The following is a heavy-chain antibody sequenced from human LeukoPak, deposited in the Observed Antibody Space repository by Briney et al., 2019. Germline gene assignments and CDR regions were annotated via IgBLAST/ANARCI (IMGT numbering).Heavy chain of an antibody. V-gene: IGHV3-23*01. Sequence: GGSLRLSCVASGFAFSTFAMIWVRQPPGKGLEWVSSIFPSGGEIHYADSVRGRFTISRDNSKSTLSLQMNSLRAEDTAVYYCARLNARNPDYWGQGTLVTVSS. CDR2: IFPSGGEI. J-gene: IGHJ4*02. CDR3: ARLNARNPDY. CDR1: GFAFSTFA. D-gene: IGHD1-14*01.